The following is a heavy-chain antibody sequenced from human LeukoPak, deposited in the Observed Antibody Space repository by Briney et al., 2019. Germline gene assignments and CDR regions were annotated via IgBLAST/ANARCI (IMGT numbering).Heavy chain of an antibody. J-gene: IGHJ4*02. CDR2: ISSSSSYT. D-gene: IGHD4-17*01. CDR1: GFTFSSYG. CDR3: ARVGDYGDYIDY. Sequence: GGSLRLSCAASGFTFSSYGMNWVRQAPVKGLEWVSSISSSSSYTYYADSVKGRFTISRDNAKNSLYLQMNSLRAEDTAVYYCARVGDYGDYIDYWGQGTLVTVSS. V-gene: IGHV3-21*01.